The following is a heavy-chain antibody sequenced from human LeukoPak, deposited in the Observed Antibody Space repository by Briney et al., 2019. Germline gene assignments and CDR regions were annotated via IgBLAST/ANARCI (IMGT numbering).Heavy chain of an antibody. Sequence: ASVKVSCKASGYIFTDYYMYWVRQAPGQGPEWMGWINPNSGGTNYAQKFQGRVTMTRDTSISTAYMELSRLRSDDTAVYYCARVYYDSSYYYYYMDVWGKGTTVTVSS. CDR2: INPNSGGT. CDR3: ARVYYDSSYYYYYMDV. V-gene: IGHV1-2*02. CDR1: GYIFTDYY. J-gene: IGHJ6*03. D-gene: IGHD3-22*01.